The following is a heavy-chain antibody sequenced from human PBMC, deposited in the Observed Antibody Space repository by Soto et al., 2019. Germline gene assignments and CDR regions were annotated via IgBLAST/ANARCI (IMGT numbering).Heavy chain of an antibody. D-gene: IGHD6-6*01. CDR1: GYTFTNYD. Sequence: GASVKVSCKASGYTFTNYDINWVRQATGQGLEWMGLINVGNGNTKYSQKFQGRVTITRDTSASTAYMELSSLRSEDTAVYYCARDLVVGQTYYYYGMDVWGQGTTVTVSS. CDR3: ARDLVVGQTYYYYGMDV. CDR2: INVGNGNT. V-gene: IGHV1-3*01. J-gene: IGHJ6*02.